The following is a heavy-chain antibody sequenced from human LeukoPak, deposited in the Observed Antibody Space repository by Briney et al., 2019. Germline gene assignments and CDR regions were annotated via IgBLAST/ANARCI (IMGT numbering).Heavy chain of an antibody. CDR1: GGTFSSYA. CDR3: ARVSVAGFDY. Sequence: ASVKVSCKASGGTFSSYAISWVRQAPGQGLEWMGIINPSGGSTSYAQKFQGRVTMTRDTSTSTVYMELSSLRSEDTAVYYCARVSVAGFDYWGQGTLVTVSS. CDR2: INPSGGST. J-gene: IGHJ4*02. V-gene: IGHV1-46*01. D-gene: IGHD6-19*01.